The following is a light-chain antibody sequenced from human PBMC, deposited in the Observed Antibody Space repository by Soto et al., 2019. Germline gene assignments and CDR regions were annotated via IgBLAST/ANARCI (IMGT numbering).Light chain of an antibody. Sequence: QSALTQPPSVSGPPGQSVTISCTGTSSDVGAFNYVSWYQHHPGKVPKFLIYEVNKRPSGVPDRFSGSKSGNTASLTVSGLQPEDEAEYFCSSFVDGTSYVFGTGTKLTVL. CDR2: EVN. CDR3: SSFVDGTSYV. J-gene: IGLJ1*01. CDR1: SSDVGAFNY. V-gene: IGLV2-8*01.